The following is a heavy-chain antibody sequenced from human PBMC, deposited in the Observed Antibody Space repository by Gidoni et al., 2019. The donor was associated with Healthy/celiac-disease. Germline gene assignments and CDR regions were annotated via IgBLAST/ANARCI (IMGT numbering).Heavy chain of an antibody. D-gene: IGHD3-10*01. J-gene: IGHJ4*02. V-gene: IGHV4-39*01. CDR2: VYYSGST. CDR1: GCSISSSSYY. CDR3: ARRVGFGPFDY. Sequence: QLQLQESGPGLVKPSETLSLTCTVSGCSISSSSYYWGWIRPPPGKGLEWIGSVYYSGSTYCNPSLKSRVIISVDTSKTQFSLKLSSVTAADTAVYYCARRVGFGPFDYWGQGTLVTVSS.